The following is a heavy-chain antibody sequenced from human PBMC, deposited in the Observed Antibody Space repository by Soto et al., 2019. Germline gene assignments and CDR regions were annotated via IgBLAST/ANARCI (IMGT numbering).Heavy chain of an antibody. CDR3: AKSPDSPNYSTLDS. CDR1: GGTFSSYA. CDR2: IIPIFGTA. V-gene: IGHV1-69*06. Sequence: GASVKVSCKASGGTFSSYAISWVRQAPGQGLVWMGGIIPIFGTANYAQKFQGRVTITADKSTSTAYMELSSLRSEDTAVYYCAKSPDSPNYSTLDSWGQGTLVTVSS. D-gene: IGHD2-15*01. J-gene: IGHJ4*02.